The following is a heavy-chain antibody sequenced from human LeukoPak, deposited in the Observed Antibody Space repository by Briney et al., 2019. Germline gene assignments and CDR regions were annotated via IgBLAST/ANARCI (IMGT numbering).Heavy chain of an antibody. Sequence: KPSETLSLTCTVSGGSISSYYWSWIRQPAGKGLEWVGRIKSKTDGGTTDYAAPVKGRFTISRDDSQNTLYLQMNSLKTEDTAVYYCTTDLGITMVRGVIGDAFDIWGQGTMVTVSS. V-gene: IGHV3-15*01. CDR3: TTDLGITMVRGVIGDAFDI. CDR2: IKSKTDGGTT. J-gene: IGHJ3*02. CDR1: GGSISSYY. D-gene: IGHD3-10*01.